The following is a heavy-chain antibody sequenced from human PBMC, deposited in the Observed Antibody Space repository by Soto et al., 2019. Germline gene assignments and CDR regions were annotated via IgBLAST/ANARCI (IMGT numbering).Heavy chain of an antibody. Sequence: QPQLVQSGAELQKPGASVRVSCKAYGYDFGIFAINWVRQAPGQGLEWMGWNSAYNGNRNHAQRSQVRLTMTTDTSTITDYMELRNLRYDATAVYYCARDLGRILFTYYYYYGMDVWGQGTTLTVSS. CDR1: GYDFGIFA. D-gene: IGHD2-21*01. CDR2: NSAYNGNR. J-gene: IGHJ6*02. CDR3: ARDLGRILFTYYYYYGMDV. V-gene: IGHV1-18*01.